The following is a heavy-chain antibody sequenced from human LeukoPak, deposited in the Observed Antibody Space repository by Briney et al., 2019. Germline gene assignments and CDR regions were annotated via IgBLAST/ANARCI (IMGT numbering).Heavy chain of an antibody. D-gene: IGHD3-9*01. CDR1: GYTFTGYY. J-gene: IGHJ4*02. V-gene: IGHV1-2*02. CDR3: ARVGPPLRYFDNYYFDY. CDR2: INPNSGGT. Sequence: ASVKVSCKASGYTFTGYYMHWVRQAPGQGLEWMGWINPNSGGTNYALKFQGRVTMTRDTSISTAYMELSRLRSDDTAVYYCARVGPPLRYFDNYYFDYWGQGTLVTVSS.